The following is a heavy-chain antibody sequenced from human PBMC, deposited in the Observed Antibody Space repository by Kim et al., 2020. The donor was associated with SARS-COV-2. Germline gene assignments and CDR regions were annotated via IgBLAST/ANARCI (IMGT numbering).Heavy chain of an antibody. D-gene: IGHD6-13*01. J-gene: IGHJ4*02. CDR3: ARDNQQLAPFDY. Sequence: NYAQKFQGRVPITADKSTSTAYMELSSLRSEDTAVYYCARDNQQLAPFDYWGQGTLVTVSS. V-gene: IGHV1-69*04.